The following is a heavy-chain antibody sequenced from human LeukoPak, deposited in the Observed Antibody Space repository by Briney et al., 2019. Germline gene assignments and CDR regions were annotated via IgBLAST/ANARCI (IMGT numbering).Heavy chain of an antibody. CDR3: ASETEIGNYDAFDI. D-gene: IGHD1-7*01. V-gene: IGHV3-48*03. CDR2: ISSGGSTI. J-gene: IGHJ3*02. CDR1: GLTFRSYE. Sequence: PGGSLRLSCAASGLTFRSYEMNSVRQAPGKGLERVSYISSGGSTIYYADSVKGRFTVSRDNAENSLYLQMNSLRAEDTAVYYCASETEIGNYDAFDIWGQGTMVTVSS.